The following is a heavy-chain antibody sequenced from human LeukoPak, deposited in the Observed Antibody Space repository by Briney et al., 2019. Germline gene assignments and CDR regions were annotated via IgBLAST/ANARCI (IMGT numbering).Heavy chain of an antibody. CDR3: ARDYYDSSGYSIGFDP. Sequence: ASVKVSCKASGYTFTSYYMHWVRQAPGQGLEWMGIINPSGGSTSYAQKFQGRVTMTRDMSTSTVYMELSSLRSEDTAVYYCARDYYDSSGYSIGFDPWGQGTLVTVSS. D-gene: IGHD3-22*01. CDR2: INPSGGST. J-gene: IGHJ5*02. V-gene: IGHV1-46*01. CDR1: GYTFTSYY.